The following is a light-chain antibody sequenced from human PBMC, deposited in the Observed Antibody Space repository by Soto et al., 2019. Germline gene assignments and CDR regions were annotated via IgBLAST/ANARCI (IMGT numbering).Light chain of an antibody. J-gene: IGKJ1*01. CDR2: GAS. Sequence: EIVLTQSPGTLSLSPGERATLSCRASQSVSSSYLGWYQQKPGQAPRLLIYGASSMATGIPDRFSGSGSGTDFALTIARLQPEDFGVYYCQLYGRSHPRTFGQGTKVEIK. V-gene: IGKV3-20*01. CDR1: QSVSSSY. CDR3: QLYGRSHPRT.